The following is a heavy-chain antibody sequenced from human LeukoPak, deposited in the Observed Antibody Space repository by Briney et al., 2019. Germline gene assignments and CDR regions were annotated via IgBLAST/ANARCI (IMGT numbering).Heavy chain of an antibody. D-gene: IGHD2-2*01. Sequence: SVKVSCKASGGTFSSYAISWVRQAPGQGLEWMGGIIPIXGTANYAQKFQGRVTITADESTSTAYMELSSLRSEDTAVYYCARDDGGRYCSSTSCYFDYWGQGTLVTVSS. V-gene: IGHV1-69*01. CDR2: IIPIXGTA. CDR3: ARDDGGRYCSSTSCYFDY. J-gene: IGHJ4*02. CDR1: GGTFSSYA.